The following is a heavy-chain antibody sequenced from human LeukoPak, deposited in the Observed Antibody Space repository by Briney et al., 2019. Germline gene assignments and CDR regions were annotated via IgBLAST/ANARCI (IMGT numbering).Heavy chain of an antibody. V-gene: IGHV1-46*01. CDR3: ARLPYGPPDEQYFYYYMDV. J-gene: IGHJ6*03. CDR2: INPSGGST. Sequence: ASVKVSCKASGYTFTSYYMHWVRQAPGQGLEWMGIINPSGGSTSYAQKFQGRVTMTRDMSTSTVYMELSRLNSDDTAVYYCARLPYGPPDEQYFYYYMDVWGKGTTVTVSS. CDR1: GYTFTSYY. D-gene: IGHD3-10*01.